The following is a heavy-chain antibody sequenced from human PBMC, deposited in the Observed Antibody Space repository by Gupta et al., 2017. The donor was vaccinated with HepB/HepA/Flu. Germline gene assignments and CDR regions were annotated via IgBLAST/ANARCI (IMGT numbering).Heavy chain of an antibody. CDR3: AREGTRRKNVAGSHRLYYDAMDV. CDR2: IYYSGSA. V-gene: IGHV4-59*01. D-gene: IGHD3-16*01. J-gene: IGHJ6*02. CDR1: DGSISSYY. Sequence: QVRLQESGPGLVKPSATLSLRCSVSDGSISSYYWSWIRQPPGKGLEWIGNIYYSGSAKYNPSLEGRASISVDTSKNQWSLQMTSVTAADTAVYYCAREGTRRKNVAGSHRLYYDAMDVWGRGTTVIVSS.